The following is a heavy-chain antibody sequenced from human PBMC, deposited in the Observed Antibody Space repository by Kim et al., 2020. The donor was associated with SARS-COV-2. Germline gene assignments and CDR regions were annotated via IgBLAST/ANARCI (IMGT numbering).Heavy chain of an antibody. CDR2: SSWNSGSI. V-gene: IGHV3-9*01. D-gene: IGHD2-15*01. J-gene: IGHJ6*02. CDR3: AKDIGCSGPGCMDV. Sequence: GGSLRLSCAASGFTFGDYAMHWVWHAPGKGLELVSGSSWNSGSIAYADSVKGRFTISRDNAKNSLYLQMLSLRAEDTALYYCAKDIGCSGPGCMDVWGQG. CDR1: GFTFGDYA.